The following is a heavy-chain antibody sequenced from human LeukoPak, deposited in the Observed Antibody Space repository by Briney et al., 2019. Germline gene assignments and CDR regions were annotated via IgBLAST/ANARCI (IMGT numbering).Heavy chain of an antibody. CDR3: ARSMVRGVSVGGFDY. CDR1: GYTFTSYG. CDR2: ISAYNGNT. V-gene: IGHV1-18*01. J-gene: IGHJ4*02. Sequence: ASVKVSCKASGYTFTSYGISWVRQAPGQGLEWMGWISAYNGNTNYAQKLQGRVTMTTDTSTSTAYMELRSLRSDDTAVYYCARSMVRGVSVGGFDYWGQGTLVTVPS. D-gene: IGHD3-10*01.